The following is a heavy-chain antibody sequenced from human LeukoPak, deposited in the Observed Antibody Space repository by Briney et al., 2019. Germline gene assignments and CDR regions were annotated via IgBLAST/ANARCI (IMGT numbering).Heavy chain of an antibody. Sequence: PGGSLRLSCAASGFTVSSNYMSWVRQAPGKGLEWVSTINVSGGSTYYADSVKGRFTISRDNSKNTLYLQMNSLRVEDMAIYYCAKYGRSGYSSGMDVWGQGTTVTVSS. V-gene: IGHV3-23*01. CDR2: INVSGGST. J-gene: IGHJ6*02. CDR3: AKYGRSGYSSGMDV. CDR1: GFTVSSNY. D-gene: IGHD2-15*01.